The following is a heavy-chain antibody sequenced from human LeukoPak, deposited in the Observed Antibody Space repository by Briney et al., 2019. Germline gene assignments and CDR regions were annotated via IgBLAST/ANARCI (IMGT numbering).Heavy chain of an antibody. CDR3: ARRIAARPGALNY. D-gene: IGHD6-6*01. Sequence: LRLSCAASGFTFSDYYMSWIRQPPGKGLEWIGEINHSGSTNYNPSLKSRVTISVDTSKNQFSLKLSSVTAADTAVYYCARRIAARPGALNYWGQGTLVTVSS. V-gene: IGHV4-34*01. CDR1: GFTFSDYY. CDR2: INHSGST. J-gene: IGHJ4*02.